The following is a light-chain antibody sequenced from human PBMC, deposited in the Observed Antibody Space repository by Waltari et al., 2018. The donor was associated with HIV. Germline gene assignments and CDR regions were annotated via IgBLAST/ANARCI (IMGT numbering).Light chain of an antibody. CDR2: ANT. Sequence: QSVLTQPPSVSGATGQRVSISCPGGSSNIGSGYDLHWYQQFPGRAPKVLIYANTNRPSGVPDRFSGSKSGYSASLVITGLQAEDDADYYCQSYDSSLSGWVFGGGTKLTVL. CDR3: QSYDSSLSGWV. V-gene: IGLV1-40*01. J-gene: IGLJ3*02. CDR1: SSNIGSGYD.